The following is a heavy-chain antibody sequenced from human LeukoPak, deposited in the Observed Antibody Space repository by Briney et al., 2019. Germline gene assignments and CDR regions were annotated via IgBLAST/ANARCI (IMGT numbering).Heavy chain of an antibody. V-gene: IGHV3-74*01. Sequence: GGSLRLSCAASGFTFSSYWMHWARQVPGKGLVWVSRIKSDGSSRSYADSVKGRFTISRDNAKNTLYLQMNSLRAEDTAVYYCAGSGQTFDYWGQGTLVTVSS. CDR2: IKSDGSSR. CDR1: GFTFSSYW. J-gene: IGHJ4*02. D-gene: IGHD3-10*01. CDR3: AGSGQTFDY.